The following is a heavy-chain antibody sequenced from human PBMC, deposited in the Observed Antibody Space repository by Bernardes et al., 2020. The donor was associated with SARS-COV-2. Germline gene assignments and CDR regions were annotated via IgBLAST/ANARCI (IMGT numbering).Heavy chain of an antibody. D-gene: IGHD2-15*01. CDR1: GFTFSNFG. V-gene: IGHV3-30*18. CDR3: AKPEGFLHLAPYSFDY. CDR2: ISYEGSLK. Sequence: GGSLRLSCAVSGFTFSNFGLHWVRQAPGKRLEWVAMISYEGSLKYYGDFVKDRFTISRDNSKNTVYLQMINLQAEDTAIYYCAKPEGFLHLAPYSFDYWGQGTLVTVSS. J-gene: IGHJ4*02.